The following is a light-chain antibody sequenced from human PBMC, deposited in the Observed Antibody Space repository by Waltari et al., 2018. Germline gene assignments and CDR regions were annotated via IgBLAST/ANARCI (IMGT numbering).Light chain of an antibody. J-gene: IGKJ1*01. Sequence: DIVMTQSPDSLAVSLGERATINCKSSQSVLYTSNNQNYLAWYQQKPGQPPKLLFYWASTRESGVPDRFSGSGSGTDFTLTISGLQAEDVAVYYCRQYYSPPWTFGQGTQVEIK. V-gene: IGKV4-1*01. CDR1: QSVLYTSNNQNY. CDR2: WAS. CDR3: RQYYSPPWT.